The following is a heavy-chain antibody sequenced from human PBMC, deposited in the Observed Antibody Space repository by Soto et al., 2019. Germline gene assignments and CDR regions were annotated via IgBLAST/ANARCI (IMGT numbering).Heavy chain of an antibody. CDR3: ARFPYGDYLYYFDY. CDR1: GGSIISYY. D-gene: IGHD4-17*01. CDR2: IYYSGST. J-gene: IGHJ4*02. Sequence: SETLPLTWTVAGGSIISYYWSWIRKTPGKGLEWIGYIYYSGSTNYNPSLKSRVTISVDTSKNQFSLKLSSVTAADTAVYYCARFPYGDYLYYFDYWGQGTLVTVSS. V-gene: IGHV4-59*01.